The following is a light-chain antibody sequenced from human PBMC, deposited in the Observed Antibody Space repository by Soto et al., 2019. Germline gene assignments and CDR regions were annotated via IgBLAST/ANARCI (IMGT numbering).Light chain of an antibody. V-gene: IGKV3-20*01. Sequence: EIVMTQSPATLSVSPGESATLSCRASQSISGNLAWYQQKPGQAPRLLIYGASSRATGIPDRFSGSGSGTDFTLTISRLEPEDFAVYYCQQYGSSRTFGQGTKVDI. CDR2: GAS. CDR1: QSISGN. CDR3: QQYGSSRT. J-gene: IGKJ1*01.